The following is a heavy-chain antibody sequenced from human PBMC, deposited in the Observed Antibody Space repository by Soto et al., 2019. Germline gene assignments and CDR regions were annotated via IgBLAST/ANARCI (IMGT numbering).Heavy chain of an antibody. D-gene: IGHD2-21*01. CDR2: IHPSGDT. CDR1: GYKFTTYF. Sequence: ASVKVSCKASGYKFTTYFIHWVRQAPGQGLEWMGMIHPSGDTGYAQKFRGRVTMTIATSTTTAYMELRNMTSEDTAVYFSVRGYCTTSPCSGDFQFWGQGTLVTVS. CDR3: VRGYCTTSPCSGDFQF. J-gene: IGHJ1*01. V-gene: IGHV1-46*01.